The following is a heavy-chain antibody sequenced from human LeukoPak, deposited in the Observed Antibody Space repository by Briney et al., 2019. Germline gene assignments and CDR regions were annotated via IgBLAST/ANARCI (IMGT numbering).Heavy chain of an antibody. J-gene: IGHJ6*02. Sequence: VASVKVSCKASGYTFTGYYMHWVRQPPGQGLEWMGWINPNSGGTNYAQKFQGRVTMTRDTSISTAYMELSRLRSDDTAVYYCARDLIVVVPAAMLYYYYYGMDVWGQGTTVTVSS. V-gene: IGHV1-2*02. CDR1: GYTFTGYY. D-gene: IGHD2-2*01. CDR3: ARDLIVVVPAAMLYYYYYGMDV. CDR2: INPNSGGT.